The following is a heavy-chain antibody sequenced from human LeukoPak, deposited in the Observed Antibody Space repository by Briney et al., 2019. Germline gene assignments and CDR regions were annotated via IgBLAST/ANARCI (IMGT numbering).Heavy chain of an antibody. CDR1: GFTFSSYA. CDR2: ISGSGGST. J-gene: IGHJ1*01. Sequence: GGSLRLSCAASGFTFSSYAMSWVRQAPGKGLEWVSAISGSGGSTYYADSVKGRFTISRDNSKNTLYLQMNSLRAEDTAVYYCAKAPPITAAGTLYFQHWGQGTLVTVSS. D-gene: IGHD6-13*01. CDR3: AKAPPITAAGTLYFQH. V-gene: IGHV3-23*01.